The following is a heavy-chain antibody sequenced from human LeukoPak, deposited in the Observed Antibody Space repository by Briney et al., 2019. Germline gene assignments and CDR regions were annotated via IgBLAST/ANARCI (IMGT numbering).Heavy chain of an antibody. J-gene: IGHJ6*03. CDR3: ARTSYYYYYMDV. CDR2: INWNGGST. CDR1: GFTFDDYG. V-gene: IGHV3-20*04. Sequence: GGSLRLSGAASGFTFDDYGMSWVRQAPGQGLEWVSGINWNGGSTGYADSVKGRFTISRDNAKNSLYLQMNSLRAEDTALYYCARTSYYYYYMDVWGKGTTVTVSS.